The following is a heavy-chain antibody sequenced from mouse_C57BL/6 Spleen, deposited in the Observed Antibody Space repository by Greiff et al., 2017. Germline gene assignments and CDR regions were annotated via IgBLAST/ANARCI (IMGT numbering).Heavy chain of an antibody. Sequence: VKLQESGAELARPGASVKMSCKASGYTFTSYTMHWVKQRPGQGLEWIGYINPSSGYTKYNQKVKDKATLTADKSSSTAYMQLSSLTSEDSAVYYCARSALLGYWGQGTSVTVSS. V-gene: IGHV1-4*01. CDR2: INPSSGYT. D-gene: IGHD1-2*01. J-gene: IGHJ4*01. CDR3: ARSALLGY. CDR1: GYTFTSYT.